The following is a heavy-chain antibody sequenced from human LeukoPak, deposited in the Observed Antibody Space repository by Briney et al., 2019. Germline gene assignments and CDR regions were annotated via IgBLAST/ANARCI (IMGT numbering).Heavy chain of an antibody. D-gene: IGHD1-26*01. CDR3: ARDLTGAVFDF. V-gene: IGHV3-74*01. CDR1: GFTFSSYW. CDR2: ITSDGSST. J-gene: IGHJ4*02. Sequence: PGGSLRLSCAASGFTFSSYWMHWVRHAPGKGLVCVSRITSDGSSTSYADSVGGRFTISRDNAKNTVYLQMNSLRPEDTAVYYCARDLTGAVFDFWGQGTLVTVSS.